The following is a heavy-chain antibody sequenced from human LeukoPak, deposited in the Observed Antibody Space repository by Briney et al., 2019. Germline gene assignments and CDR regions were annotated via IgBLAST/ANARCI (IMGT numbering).Heavy chain of an antibody. D-gene: IGHD3-9*01. Sequence: SETLSLTCAVSGGSISSSNWWSWVRQPPGKGLEWIGEIYHSGSTNYNPSLKSRVTISVDKSKNQFSLKLSSVTAADTAVYYCARSTADWLPYYFDYWGQGTLVTVSS. CDR3: ARSTADWLPYYFDY. CDR2: IYHSGST. CDR1: GGSISSSNW. V-gene: IGHV4-4*02. J-gene: IGHJ4*02.